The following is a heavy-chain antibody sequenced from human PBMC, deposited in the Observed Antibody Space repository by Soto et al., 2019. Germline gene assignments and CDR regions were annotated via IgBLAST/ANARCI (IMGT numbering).Heavy chain of an antibody. CDR2: IRSKANSYAT. J-gene: IGHJ4*02. CDR3: ARGVYDFWGGHQKGLDY. CDR1: GFTFSGSA. D-gene: IGHD3-3*01. Sequence: EVQLVESGGGLVQPGGSLKLSCAASGFTFSGSAMHWVRQASGKGLEWVGRIRSKANSYATAYAVSVKGKFTISRDDSRNTAYLQMNSLKSEDTAVYYCARGVYDFWGGHQKGLDYWGQGTVVIVSS. V-gene: IGHV3-73*02.